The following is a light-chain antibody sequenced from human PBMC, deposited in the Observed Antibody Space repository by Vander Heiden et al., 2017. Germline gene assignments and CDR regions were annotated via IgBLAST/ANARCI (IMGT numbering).Light chain of an antibody. V-gene: IGKV1-13*02. CDR2: DTS. J-gene: IGKJ5*01. CDR3: QQFSRYPRT. CDR1: QGIGSA. Sequence: AIQLTQSPSSLSASVGDRVTITCRASQGIGSALAWFQQKPGTAPKLLIYDTSRLETGVPSRFSVSGSETDFTLTISSLQPEDFATYYCQQFSRYPRTFGQGTRLEIE.